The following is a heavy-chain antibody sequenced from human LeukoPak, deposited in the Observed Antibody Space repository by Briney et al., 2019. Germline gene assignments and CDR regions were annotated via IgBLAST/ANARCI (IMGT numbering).Heavy chain of an antibody. CDR3: ARGRYCSGGSCYSGWFDP. D-gene: IGHD2-15*01. Sequence: ASVKVSCKASGYTFTGYHMHWVRQAPGQGLEWMGRINPNSGDTNNAQKFQGRVTMTRDTSISTAYMDLSRLTSDDTAVYYCARGRYCSGGSCYSGWFDPWGQGTLVTVSS. V-gene: IGHV1-2*06. CDR2: INPNSGDT. CDR1: GYTFTGYH. J-gene: IGHJ5*02.